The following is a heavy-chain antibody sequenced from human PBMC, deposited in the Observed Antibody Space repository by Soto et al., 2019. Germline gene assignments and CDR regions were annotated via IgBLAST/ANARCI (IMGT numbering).Heavy chain of an antibody. Sequence: QVQLVQSGAEVKKPGASVKVSCKASGYTFTSYAMHWVRQAPGQRLEWMGWINAGNGNTKYSQKFQGRVTITRDTSASTAYMELSSLRSEDTAVYYCARLGLELGMGDYWGQGTLVTVSS. D-gene: IGHD7-27*01. CDR3: ARLGLELGMGDY. CDR1: GYTFTSYA. V-gene: IGHV1-3*01. J-gene: IGHJ4*02. CDR2: INAGNGNT.